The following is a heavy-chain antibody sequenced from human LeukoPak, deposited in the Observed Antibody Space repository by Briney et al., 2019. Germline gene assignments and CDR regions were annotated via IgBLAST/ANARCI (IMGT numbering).Heavy chain of an antibody. CDR3: ASAYSYGQSPYYYYGMDV. CDR1: GFTVSSNY. D-gene: IGHD5-18*01. V-gene: IGHV3-66*01. Sequence: GGSLRLSCAASGFTVSSNYMSWVRQAPGKGLEWVSVIYSGGSTYYADSVKGRFTISRDNSKNTLYLQMNSLRAEDTAVYYCASAYSYGQSPYYYYGMDVWGQGTTVTVSS. J-gene: IGHJ6*02. CDR2: IYSGGST.